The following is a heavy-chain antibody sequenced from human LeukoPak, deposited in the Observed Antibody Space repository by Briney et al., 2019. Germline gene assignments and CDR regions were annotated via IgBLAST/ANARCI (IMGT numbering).Heavy chain of an antibody. CDR1: GGSISSSSYY. CDR3: ARGDAGAADLFDY. J-gene: IGHJ4*02. Sequence: PSETLSLTCTVSGGSISSSSYYWGWIRQPPGKGLEWIGSIYYSGSTYYNPSLKSRVTISVDTSKNQFSLKLSSVTAADTAVYYCARGDAGAADLFDYWGQGTLVTVSS. CDR2: IYYSGST. V-gene: IGHV4-39*07. D-gene: IGHD6-13*01.